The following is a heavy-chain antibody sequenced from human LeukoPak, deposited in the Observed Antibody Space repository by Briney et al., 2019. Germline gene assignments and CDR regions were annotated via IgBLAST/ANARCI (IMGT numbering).Heavy chain of an antibody. CDR1: GGSISSYY. D-gene: IGHD6-19*01. J-gene: IGHJ1*01. V-gene: IGHV4-34*01. CDR2: INHSGST. Sequence: SETLSLTCTVSGGSISSYYWSWIRQPPGKGLEWIGEINHSGSTNYNPSLKSRVTISVDTSKNQFSLKLSSVTAADTAVYYCARGKAVAGKYFQHWGQGTLVTVSS. CDR3: ARGKAVAGKYFQH.